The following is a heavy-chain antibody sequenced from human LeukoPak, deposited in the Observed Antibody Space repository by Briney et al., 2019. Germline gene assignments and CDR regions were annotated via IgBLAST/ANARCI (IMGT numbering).Heavy chain of an antibody. CDR1: GFTFSSYT. D-gene: IGHD2-2*01. J-gene: IGHJ3*02. CDR2: ITGSGGGT. CDR3: AKPYCSSTSCPRGAFDI. Sequence: GGSLRLSCAASGFTFSSYTMSWVRQAPGKGLEWVSAITGSGGGTYYADSVKGRFTISRDNSKNTLYLQMNSLRAEDTAVYYCAKPYCSSTSCPRGAFDIWGQGTMVTVSS. V-gene: IGHV3-23*01.